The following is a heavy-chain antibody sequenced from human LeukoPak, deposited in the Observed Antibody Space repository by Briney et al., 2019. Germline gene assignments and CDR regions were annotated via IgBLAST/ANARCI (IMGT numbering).Heavy chain of an antibody. D-gene: IGHD2-8*01. CDR2: TYYSGST. Sequence: SETLSLTCTVSGGSVSSGSYYWSWIRQPPGKGLEWLGNTYYSGSTNYNPSLKSRVTISVDTSKNQFSLKLSSVTAADTAVYYCARARPDIVLMVYAYYFDYWGQGTLVTVSS. J-gene: IGHJ4*02. CDR3: ARARPDIVLMVYAYYFDY. V-gene: IGHV4-61*01. CDR1: GGSVSSGSYY.